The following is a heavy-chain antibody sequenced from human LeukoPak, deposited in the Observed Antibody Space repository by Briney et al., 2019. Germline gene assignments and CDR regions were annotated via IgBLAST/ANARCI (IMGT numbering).Heavy chain of an antibody. J-gene: IGHJ4*02. CDR3: ARGELELPDY. V-gene: IGHV2-70*11. Sequence: ESGPTLVNPTQTLTLTFTFSGFSLCTSGMCVSWIRQPPGKALEWLARIDWDDDKYYSTSLKTRLTISKDTSKNQVVLTMTNMDPVDTATYYCARGELELPDYWGQGTLVTVSS. CDR1: GFSLCTSGMC. D-gene: IGHD1-7*01. CDR2: IDWDDDK.